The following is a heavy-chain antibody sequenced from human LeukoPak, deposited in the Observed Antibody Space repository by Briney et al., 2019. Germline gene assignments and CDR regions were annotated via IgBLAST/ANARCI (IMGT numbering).Heavy chain of an antibody. Sequence: GGSLRLSCAASRFTFSSYAMSWVRQAPGRGLEWVSAISGSGGSTYHADSVKGRFTISRDNSKNTLYLQMNSLRAEDTAVYYCAKGRDGYSQFDYWGQGTLVTVSS. D-gene: IGHD5-24*01. CDR3: AKGRDGYSQFDY. J-gene: IGHJ4*02. V-gene: IGHV3-23*01. CDR2: ISGSGGST. CDR1: RFTFSSYA.